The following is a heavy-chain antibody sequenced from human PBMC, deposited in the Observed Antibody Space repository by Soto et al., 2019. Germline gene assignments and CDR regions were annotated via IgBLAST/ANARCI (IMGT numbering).Heavy chain of an antibody. CDR1: GGTFSSYS. CDR3: ARDPFDYGSGDFDP. D-gene: IGHD3-10*01. Sequence: SVKVSCKASGGTFSSYSISWVRQAPGQGLEWMGGIIPIFGTANYAQKFQGRVTITADESTSTAYMELSSLRSEDTAVYYCARDPFDYGSGDFDPWGQGTLVTVSS. J-gene: IGHJ5*02. CDR2: IIPIFGTA. V-gene: IGHV1-69*13.